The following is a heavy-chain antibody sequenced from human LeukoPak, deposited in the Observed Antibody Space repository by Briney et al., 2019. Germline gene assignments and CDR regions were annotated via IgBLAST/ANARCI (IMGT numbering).Heavy chain of an antibody. CDR2: ISAYNDDT. V-gene: IGHV1-18*01. J-gene: IGHJ4*02. D-gene: IGHD5-18*01. CDR1: GYTFTSYG. CDR3: ARDDSFQFDS. Sequence: ASVKVSCKASGYTFTSYGVSWVRQAPGQGLEWMGWISAYNDDTKYAENLQGRLTMTTDTSTSTAYMELRSLRSDDTAVYYCARDDSFQFDSWGQGTLVTVSS.